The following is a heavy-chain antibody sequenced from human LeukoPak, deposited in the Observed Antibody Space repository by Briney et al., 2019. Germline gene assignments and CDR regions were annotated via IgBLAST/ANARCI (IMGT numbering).Heavy chain of an antibody. Sequence: ASVKVSCKASGYTSTSYDINWVRQATGQGLEWMGWMNPNSGNTGYAQKFQGRVTMTRNTSISTAYMELSSLRSEDTAVYYCARGPRYCSSTSCYTGFDPWGQGTLVTVSS. CDR1: GYTSTSYD. CDR2: MNPNSGNT. J-gene: IGHJ5*02. D-gene: IGHD2-2*02. V-gene: IGHV1-8*01. CDR3: ARGPRYCSSTSCYTGFDP.